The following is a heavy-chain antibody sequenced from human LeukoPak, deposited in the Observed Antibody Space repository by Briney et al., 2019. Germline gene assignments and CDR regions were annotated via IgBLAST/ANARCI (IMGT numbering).Heavy chain of an antibody. CDR1: GYTFSCYN. Sequence: GGSLRLSCAASGYTFSCYNMNWVRQAPGKGLEWVSSISSSSSYIYYADSVKGRFTISRDNAKNSLYLQMNSLRAEDTAVYYCARDQANDYGHDPEFDYWGQGTLVTVS. CDR2: ISSSSSYI. V-gene: IGHV3-21*01. J-gene: IGHJ4*02. D-gene: IGHD4-17*01. CDR3: ARDQANDYGHDPEFDY.